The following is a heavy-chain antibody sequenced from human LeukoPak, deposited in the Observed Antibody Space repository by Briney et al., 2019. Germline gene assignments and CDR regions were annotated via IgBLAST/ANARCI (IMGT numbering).Heavy chain of an antibody. J-gene: IGHJ4*02. CDR3: ARTLMNCSGGSCSPYYFDY. V-gene: IGHV3-21*01. CDR2: ISSSSSYI. D-gene: IGHD2-15*01. Sequence: GGSLRLSCAASGFTFSSYSMNWVRQAPGKGLEWVSSISSSSSYIHYADSVKGRFTISRDNAKNSLYLQMNSLRAEDTAVYYCARTLMNCSGGSCSPYYFDYWGQGTLVTVSS. CDR1: GFTFSSYS.